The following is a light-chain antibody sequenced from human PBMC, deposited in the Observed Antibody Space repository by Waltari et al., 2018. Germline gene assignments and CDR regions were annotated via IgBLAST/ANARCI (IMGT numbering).Light chain of an antibody. Sequence: QSALTQPASVSGSPGQSITISCTAVNSNVDILHLVSWYQHHPCRNPRLLIYEISQRPSGISNRFSGSKSGNTASLTISGLQPAYEAHYFCCSFSGYGIYVFASGTQLSVL. CDR2: EIS. CDR1: NSNVDILHL. J-gene: IGLJ1*01. CDR3: CSFSGYGIYV. V-gene: IGLV2-23*02.